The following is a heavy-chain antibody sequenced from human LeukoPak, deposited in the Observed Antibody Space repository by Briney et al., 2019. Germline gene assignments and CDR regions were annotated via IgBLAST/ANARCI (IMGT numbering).Heavy chain of an antibody. D-gene: IGHD3-22*01. Sequence: GASVKVSCKVSGYTLTELSMHWVRQAPGKGREWMGGFDPEDGETIYAQKFQGRVTMTEDTSTDTAYMELSRLRSEDTAVYYCATVGSYDSSGYYPLWGQGTLVTVSS. CDR3: ATVGSYDSSGYYPL. CDR1: GYTLTELS. J-gene: IGHJ4*02. CDR2: FDPEDGET. V-gene: IGHV1-24*01.